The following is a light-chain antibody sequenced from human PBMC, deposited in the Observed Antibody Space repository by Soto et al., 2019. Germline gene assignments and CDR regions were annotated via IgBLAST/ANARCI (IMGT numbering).Light chain of an antibody. CDR2: EVS. Sequence: QSALTQPASVSGSPGQSITISCTGTNSDVGNYNHVSWYQQHPGKAPKLMIYEVSKRPSGVSNRFSGSKSANTSCLTISGLQAEDEAVYYCCLFARSSTWIFGGGTKVTVL. J-gene: IGLJ2*01. CDR3: CLFARSSTWI. CDR1: NSDVGNYNH. V-gene: IGLV2-23*02.